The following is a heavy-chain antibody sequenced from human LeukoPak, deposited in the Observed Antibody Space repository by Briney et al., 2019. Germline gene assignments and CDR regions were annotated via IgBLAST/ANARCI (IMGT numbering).Heavy chain of an antibody. CDR2: ISSSSSTI. CDR1: GFTFSSYS. CDR3: AREPRDRHLYFDY. V-gene: IGHV3-48*01. J-gene: IGHJ4*02. Sequence: PGGSLRLSCAASGFTFSSYSMNWVRQAPGKGLEWVSYISSSSSTIYYADSVKGRFTISRDNAKNSLYLQMNSLRAEDTAVYYCAREPRDRHLYFDYWGQGTLVTVSS.